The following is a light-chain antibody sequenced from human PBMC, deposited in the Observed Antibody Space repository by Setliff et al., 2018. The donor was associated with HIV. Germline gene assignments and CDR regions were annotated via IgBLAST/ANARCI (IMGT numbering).Light chain of an antibody. CDR1: SSDIGGYNY. CDR3: CSYAGNYAFV. CDR2: DIT. Sequence: QSVLTQPRSVSGSPGQSVTFSCTGASSDIGGYNYVSWYQQHPGKAPKLLIYDITKRPSGVPDRFSGFKSGNTASLTISGLQADDEADYYCCSYAGNYAFVFGGGTKVTVL. J-gene: IGLJ1*01. V-gene: IGLV2-11*01.